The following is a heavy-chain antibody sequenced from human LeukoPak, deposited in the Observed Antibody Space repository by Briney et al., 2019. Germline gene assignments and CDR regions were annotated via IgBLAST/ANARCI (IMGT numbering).Heavy chain of an antibody. D-gene: IGHD2-21*02. J-gene: IGHJ4*02. V-gene: IGHV1-69*13. CDR2: IIPIFGTA. CDR3: ARDLLAYCGGDCYNVD. CDR1: GGTFTSYA. Sequence: SVKASCKASGGTFTSYAISWVRQAPGQGLEWMGGIIPIFGTANYAQKFQGRVTITADESTSTAYMELSSLRSEDTAVYYCARDLLAYCGGDCYNVDWGQGTLVTVSS.